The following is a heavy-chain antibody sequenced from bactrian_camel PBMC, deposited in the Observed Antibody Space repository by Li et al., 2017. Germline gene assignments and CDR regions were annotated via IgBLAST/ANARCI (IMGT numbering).Heavy chain of an antibody. CDR1: GLTFNNYC. V-gene: IGHV3S44*01. J-gene: IGHJ4*01. CDR2: QIDADGST. D-gene: IGHD3*01. Sequence: VQLVESGGGSMQAGGSLRLSCAASGLTFNNYCTGWFRQAPGKEREWVGQIDADGSTTYAVSVNGRHMISIDRAKNTLVLQMNSLKPEDTAIYYCAAADWVWVFDGRLKTSADSSSNWGQGTQVTVS. CDR3: AAADWVWVFDGRLKTSADSSSN.